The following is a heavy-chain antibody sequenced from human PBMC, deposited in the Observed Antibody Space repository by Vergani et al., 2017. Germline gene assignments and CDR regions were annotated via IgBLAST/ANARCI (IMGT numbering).Heavy chain of an antibody. J-gene: IGHJ4*02. Sequence: QVQLQESGPGLVKPSQTLSLTCTVSGGSISRGGYYWSWIRQHPGKGLEWIGYIYYSGSTYYNPSLKSRVTISVDTSKNQFSLKLSSVTAADTAVYYCARDRRGYCSSTSCLNYFDLWGQGTLVTVSS. CDR3: ARDRRGYCSSTSCLNYFDL. V-gene: IGHV4-31*03. CDR2: IYYSGST. D-gene: IGHD2-2*01. CDR1: GGSISRGGYY.